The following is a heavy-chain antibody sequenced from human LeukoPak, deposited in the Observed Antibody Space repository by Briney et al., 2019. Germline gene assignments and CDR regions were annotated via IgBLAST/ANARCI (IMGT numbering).Heavy chain of an antibody. CDR1: GGSISSGDYY. Sequence: SETLSLTCTVSGGSISSGDYYWSWIRQPPGKGLEWIGYIYYTGSTYYNPSLKSRVTISVDTSRNQFSLRLTSVSAADTAVYYCARDVFAAAGTDYWGRGTLVTVSS. V-gene: IGHV4-30-4*01. D-gene: IGHD6-13*01. CDR2: IYYTGST. J-gene: IGHJ4*02. CDR3: ARDVFAAAGTDY.